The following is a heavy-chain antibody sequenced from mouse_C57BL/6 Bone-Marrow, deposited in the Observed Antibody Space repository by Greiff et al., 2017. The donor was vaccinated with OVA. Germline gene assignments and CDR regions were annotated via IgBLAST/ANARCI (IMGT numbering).Heavy chain of an antibody. V-gene: IGHV1-82*01. J-gene: IGHJ4*01. CDR2: IYPGDGDT. CDR3: AWLPYYAMDY. D-gene: IGHD2-2*01. CDR1: GYAFSSSW. Sequence: VKLMESGPELVKPGASVKISCKASGYAFSSSWMNWVKQRPGKGLEWIGRIYPGDGDTNYNGKFKGKATLTADKSSSTAYMQLSSLTSEDSAVYFCAWLPYYAMDYWGQGTSVTVSS.